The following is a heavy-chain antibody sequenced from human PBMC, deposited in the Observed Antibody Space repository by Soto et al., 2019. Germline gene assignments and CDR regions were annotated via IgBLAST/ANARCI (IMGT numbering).Heavy chain of an antibody. D-gene: IGHD6-13*01. J-gene: IGHJ6*02. CDR3: ARGTGIAASMGLAPLVYGMDV. CDR2: IIPIFGTA. V-gene: IGHV1-69*13. Sequence: SVKVSCKASGGTFSSYAISWVRQAPGQGLEWMGGIIPIFGTANYAQKFQGRVTITADESTSTAYMELSSLRSEDTAVYYCARGTGIAASMGLAPLVYGMDVWGQGTTVTVS. CDR1: GGTFSSYA.